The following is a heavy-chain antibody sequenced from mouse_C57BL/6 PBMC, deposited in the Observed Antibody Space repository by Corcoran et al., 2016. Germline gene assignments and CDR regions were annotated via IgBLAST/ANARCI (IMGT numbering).Heavy chain of an antibody. CDR1: GYTFTDYY. J-gene: IGHJ2*01. V-gene: IGHV1-19*01. CDR3: AVSEKAYFDY. Sequence: EVQLQQSGPVLVKPGASVKMSCKASGYTFTDYYMNWVKQSHGKSLEWIGVINPYNGGTSYNQKFKGKATLTVDKSSSTAYMELNSLTSEDSAVYYCAVSEKAYFDYWGQGTTLTVSS. CDR2: INPYNGGT.